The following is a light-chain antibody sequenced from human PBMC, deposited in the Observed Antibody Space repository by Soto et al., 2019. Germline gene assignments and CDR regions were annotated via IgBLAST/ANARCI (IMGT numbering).Light chain of an antibody. Sequence: QAVVTQPPSASGTPGQGVTISCSGSDSNIASNTVNWYQQLPGMAPKLLIYNNNQRPSGVPDRFSGSKSGTSASLAISGLQSEDEADYYCATWDNSLSGVVFGGGTKLTVL. CDR1: DSNIASNT. CDR3: ATWDNSLSGVV. J-gene: IGLJ3*02. V-gene: IGLV1-44*01. CDR2: NNN.